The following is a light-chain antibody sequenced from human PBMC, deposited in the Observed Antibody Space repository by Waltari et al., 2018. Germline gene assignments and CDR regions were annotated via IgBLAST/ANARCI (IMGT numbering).Light chain of an antibody. CDR3: HQSSHSPPT. Sequence: EIVLTQSPGTLSLSPGERATLSCRASQSVTNNYLAWYQQKPGQAPRLLIYGASTRATGIPDRFSGSGSGTDFTLSISRLEPEDYAVYYCHQSSHSPPTFGGGTKVEI. V-gene: IGKV3-20*01. CDR1: QSVTNNY. CDR2: GAS. J-gene: IGKJ4*01.